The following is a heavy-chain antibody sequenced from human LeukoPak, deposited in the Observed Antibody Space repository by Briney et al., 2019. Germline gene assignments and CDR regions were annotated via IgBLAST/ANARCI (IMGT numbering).Heavy chain of an antibody. CDR1: GFTFSSYS. CDR2: ISSSSSTI. CDR3: ARVVVAATGPGAFDI. Sequence: PGGSLRLSCAASGFTFSSYSMNWVRQAPGKGLEWVSYISSSSSTIYYADSVKGRFTISRDNAKNSLYLQMNSLRAEDTAVYYCARVVVAATGPGAFDIWGQGTMVTVSS. D-gene: IGHD2-15*01. V-gene: IGHV3-48*01. J-gene: IGHJ3*02.